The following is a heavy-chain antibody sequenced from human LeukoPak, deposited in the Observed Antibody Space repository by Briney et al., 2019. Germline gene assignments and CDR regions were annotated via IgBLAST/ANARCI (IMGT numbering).Heavy chain of an antibody. CDR1: GGTFSSYA. J-gene: IGHJ4*02. D-gene: IGHD5-12*01. V-gene: IGHV1-69*01. Sequence: GASVKVSCKAFGGTFSSYAISWVRQAPGQGLEWMGGIIPIFGTANYAQKFQGRVTITADESTSTAYMELSSLRSEDTAVYYCARDSSRGYSGYESDYWGQGTLVTVSS. CDR3: ARDSSRGYSGYESDY. CDR2: IIPIFGTA.